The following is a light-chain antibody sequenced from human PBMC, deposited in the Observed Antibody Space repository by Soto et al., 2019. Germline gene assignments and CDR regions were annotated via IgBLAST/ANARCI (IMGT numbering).Light chain of an antibody. CDR1: QSISSY. V-gene: IGKV1-39*01. CDR3: QQSYSLPFT. Sequence: DIQMTQSPSSLSASVGDRVTITCRASQSISSYLNWYKQKPGKAPELLIYIASSLQSGVPSRFSGSGSGTDFTLTISSLQPEDFATYHCQQSYSLPFTFGPGTKVDIK. J-gene: IGKJ3*01. CDR2: IAS.